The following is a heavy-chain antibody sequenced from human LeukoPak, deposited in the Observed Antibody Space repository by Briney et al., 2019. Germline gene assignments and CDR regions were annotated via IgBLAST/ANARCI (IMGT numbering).Heavy chain of an antibody. J-gene: IGHJ4*02. CDR2: ISSSGSYI. Sequence: GGSLRLSCAASGFTFSSYSMTWVRQAPGKGLEWVSSISSSGSYIYYADSVKGRFTISRDNAKNSLYLQMNSLRAEDTAVYYCARGYSSSWSDYWGQGTLVTVSS. CDR3: ARGYSSSWSDY. D-gene: IGHD6-13*01. V-gene: IGHV3-21*01. CDR1: GFTFSSYS.